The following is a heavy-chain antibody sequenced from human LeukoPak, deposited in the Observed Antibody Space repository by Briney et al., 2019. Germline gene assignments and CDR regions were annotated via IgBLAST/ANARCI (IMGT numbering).Heavy chain of an antibody. CDR3: ARFHYDSSGSDYFQH. Sequence: SETLSLTCTVSGGSISSYYWSWIRQPPGKGLEWIGEINHSGSTNYNPSLKSRVTISVDTSKNQFSLKLSSVTAADTAVYYCARFHYDSSGSDYFQHWGQGTLVTVSS. V-gene: IGHV4-34*01. J-gene: IGHJ1*01. CDR2: INHSGST. D-gene: IGHD3-22*01. CDR1: GGSISSYY.